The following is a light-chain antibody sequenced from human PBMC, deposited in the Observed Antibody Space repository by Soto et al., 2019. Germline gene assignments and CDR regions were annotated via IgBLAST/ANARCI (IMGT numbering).Light chain of an antibody. Sequence: EIVMTQPPATLSVSPGERSTLSCRASQSVSSNLAWYQQKPGQTPRLLIYGASTRATGIPARFSGSGSGTEFTLTISSLQSEDFAVYYCQHYNNWPKTFGQGTKVDIK. CDR1: QSVSSN. CDR3: QHYNNWPKT. V-gene: IGKV3-15*01. J-gene: IGKJ1*01. CDR2: GAS.